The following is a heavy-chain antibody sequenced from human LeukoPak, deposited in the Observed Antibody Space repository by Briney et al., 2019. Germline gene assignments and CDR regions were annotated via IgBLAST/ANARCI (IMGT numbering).Heavy chain of an antibody. V-gene: IGHV1-58*02. CDR3: ARMSWEYCGGDCSATYYYGMDV. CDR2: IFVGSGNT. CDR1: GFTFTSSA. D-gene: IGHD2-21*02. Sequence: ASLKVSCKASGFTFTSSAMQWVRQAPGQRLEWIAWIFVGSGNTNYAQKFQERVTITRDMSTSTAYMELSSLRSEDTAVYYCARMSWEYCGGDCSATYYYGMDVWGQGTTVAVSS. J-gene: IGHJ6*02.